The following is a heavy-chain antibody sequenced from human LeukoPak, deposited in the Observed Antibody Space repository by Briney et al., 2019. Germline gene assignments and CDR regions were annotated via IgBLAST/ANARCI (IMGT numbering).Heavy chain of an antibody. CDR1: GYTFTGYY. V-gene: IGHV1-2*02. CDR3: ARRAYSSGWNPYFDY. J-gene: IGHJ4*02. D-gene: IGHD6-19*01. Sequence: ASVKVSCKASGYTFTGYYMHWVRQAPGQGLEWMGWINPNSGGTNYAQKLQGRVTMTTDTSTSIAYMELRSLRSDDTAVYYCARRAYSSGWNPYFDYWGQGTLVTVSS. CDR2: INPNSGGT.